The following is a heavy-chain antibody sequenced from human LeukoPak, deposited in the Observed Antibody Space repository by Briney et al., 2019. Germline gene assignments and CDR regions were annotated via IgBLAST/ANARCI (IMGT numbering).Heavy chain of an antibody. CDR1: GDSFSTYW. D-gene: IGHD3-22*01. Sequence: GESLKISCKSSGDSFSTYWIAWVRQNPGKGLEWMGIIFPADSDTRYSPSFRGQVPMSADKSISTAYLQWSSLRASDTAMYYCARLDYYENSGYCYYWGQGTLVTVSS. CDR3: ARLDYYENSGYCYY. CDR2: IFPADSDT. V-gene: IGHV5-51*01. J-gene: IGHJ4*02.